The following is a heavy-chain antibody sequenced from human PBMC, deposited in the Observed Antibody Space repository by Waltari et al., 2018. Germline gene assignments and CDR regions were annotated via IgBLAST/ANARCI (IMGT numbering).Heavy chain of an antibody. CDR1: GGTFSSYA. CDR3: ARGRALGYCSSTSCIEFGGRDV. CDR2: IIPIFGKA. D-gene: IGHD2-2*01. V-gene: IGHV1-69*12. J-gene: IGHJ6*02. Sequence: QVQLVQSGAEVKKPGSSVKVSCKASGGTFSSYAISWVRQAPGQGLEWMGGIIPIFGKANYEQKFQGRVTITADESTSTAYMELSSLRSEDTAVYYCARGRALGYCSSTSCIEFGGRDVWGQGTTVTGSS.